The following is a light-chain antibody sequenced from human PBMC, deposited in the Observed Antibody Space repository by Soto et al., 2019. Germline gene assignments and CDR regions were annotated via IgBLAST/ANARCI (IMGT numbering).Light chain of an antibody. V-gene: IGKV3-20*01. J-gene: IGKJ1*01. CDR3: HQYDSWT. CDR1: QSVSSDF. Sequence: EIPLTQAPGVLSMSRGARATLPGRASQSVSSDFLAWYHQKPGQAPRLLVYGASSRATGISDRFSGSGSGTDFTLTISRLEPEDFAVYYCHQYDSWTFGQGTKVDIK. CDR2: GAS.